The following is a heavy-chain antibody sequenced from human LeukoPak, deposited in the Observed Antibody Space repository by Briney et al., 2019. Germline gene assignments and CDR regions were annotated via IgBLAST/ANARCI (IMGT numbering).Heavy chain of an antibody. Sequence: GRSLRLSCAASGFTFSSYGMHWVRQAPGKGLEWVAVIWYDGSNKYYADSVKGRFTISKQNSKKTLYLQMNSLGAEDTAVYYCARAAAGMPDYFDYWGQGTLVTVSS. CDR1: GFTFSSYG. CDR2: IWYDGSNK. J-gene: IGHJ4*02. D-gene: IGHD6-13*01. V-gene: IGHV3-33*01. CDR3: ARAAAGMPDYFDY.